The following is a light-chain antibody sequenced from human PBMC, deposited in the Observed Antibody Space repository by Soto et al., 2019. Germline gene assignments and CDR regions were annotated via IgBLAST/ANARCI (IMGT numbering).Light chain of an antibody. CDR3: QQYGRSALYT. CDR2: GAS. Sequence: EIVLTQSPGTLSLSPGERATLSCRASQSVSSSYLAWCQQKPVQAPRLLIYGASSRATGIPDRFSGSGSGTDSTLTISRVEPDDVAVYYCQQYGRSALYTFGQGTKLAIK. J-gene: IGKJ2*01. V-gene: IGKV3-20*01. CDR1: QSVSSSY.